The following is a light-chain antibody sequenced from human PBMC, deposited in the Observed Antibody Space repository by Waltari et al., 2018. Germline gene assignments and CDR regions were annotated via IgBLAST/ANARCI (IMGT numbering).Light chain of an antibody. CDR1: QSVLYRSSNKNF. CDR3: QQYYSTIFT. CDR2: WAS. Sequence: DIVVTKSPDSLSVSLGERATINCKSSQSVLYRSSNKNFLAWYQQKPGQPPKLLIYWASTRESGVPDRFSGSGSGTDFTLTISSLQAEDVAVYYCQQYYSTIFTFGPGTKVDIK. V-gene: IGKV4-1*01. J-gene: IGKJ3*01.